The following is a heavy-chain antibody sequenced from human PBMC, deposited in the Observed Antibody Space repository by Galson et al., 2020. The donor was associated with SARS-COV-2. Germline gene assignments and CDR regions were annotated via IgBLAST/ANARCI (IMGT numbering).Heavy chain of an antibody. CDR2: INPKNGGT. D-gene: IGHD7-27*01. V-gene: IGHV1-2*06. CDR3: ATLTGDESDYFDY. Sequence: ASVKVFCKASGYTFTDYYVDWVRQAPGHGLEWMGRINPKNGGTNFAQKFQGRVTMTRDTSISTAYMEVSRLRSDDTAVYYCATLTGDESDYFDYWGQGTLVTVSS. J-gene: IGHJ4*02. CDR1: GYTFTDYY.